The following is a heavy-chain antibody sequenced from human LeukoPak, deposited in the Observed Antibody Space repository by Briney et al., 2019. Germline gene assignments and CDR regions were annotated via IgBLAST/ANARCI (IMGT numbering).Heavy chain of an antibody. CDR3: ARVGGDFSWFDP. CDR1: GFTFSSYS. J-gene: IGHJ5*02. D-gene: IGHD4-17*01. Sequence: PGGSLRLSRAASGFTFSSYSMNWVRQAPGKGLEWVSSISSSSSYIYYADSVKGRFTISRDNAKNSLYLQMNSLRAEDTAVYYCARVGGDFSWFDPWGQGTLVTVSS. V-gene: IGHV3-21*01. CDR2: ISSSSSYI.